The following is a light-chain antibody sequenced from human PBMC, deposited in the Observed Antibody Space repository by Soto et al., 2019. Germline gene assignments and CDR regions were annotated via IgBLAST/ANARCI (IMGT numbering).Light chain of an antibody. CDR3: QSYDSSLSAVV. V-gene: IGLV1-40*01. J-gene: IGLJ2*01. CDR1: SSNIGAGYD. CDR2: DNT. Sequence: QSVLTQPPSVSGAPGQRVTVSCTGGSSNIGAGYDVHWYQQLPGTAPKLLIYDNTNRPSGVPDRFSGSKSGTSASLAITGLQADDEADYYCQSYDSSLSAVVFGGGTKLTVL.